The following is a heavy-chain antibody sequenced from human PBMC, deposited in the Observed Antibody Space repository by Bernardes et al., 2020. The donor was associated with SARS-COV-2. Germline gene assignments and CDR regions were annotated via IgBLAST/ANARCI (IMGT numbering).Heavy chain of an antibody. V-gene: IGHV2-5*01. D-gene: IGHD2-2*01. Sequence: GPTLVKPTQTLTLTCTFSGFSLSTSGVGVGWIRQPPGKALEWLALIYWNDDKRYSPSLKSRLTITKDTSKNQVVLTMTNMDPVDTATYYCARRGRYCGSTGCYGSSRAAPYYFDYWGQGTLVTVSS. CDR3: ARRGRYCGSTGCYGSSRAAPYYFDY. J-gene: IGHJ4*02. CDR1: GFSLSTSGVG. CDR2: IYWNDDK.